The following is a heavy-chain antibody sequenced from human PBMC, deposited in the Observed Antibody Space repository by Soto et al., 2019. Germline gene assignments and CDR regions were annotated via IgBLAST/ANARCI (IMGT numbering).Heavy chain of an antibody. V-gene: IGHV3-53*02. CDR1: GFTVSSNY. CDR3: ARVIGSGSNWFDP. CDR2: IYSGGST. D-gene: IGHD3-10*01. J-gene: IGHJ5*02. Sequence: EVQLVETGGGLIQPGGSLRLSCAAYGFTVSSNYMSWVRQAPGKGLEWVSVIYSGGSTYYADSVKGRFTISRDNSKNTLYLQMNSLRAEDTAVYYCARVIGSGSNWFDPWGQGTLVTVSS.